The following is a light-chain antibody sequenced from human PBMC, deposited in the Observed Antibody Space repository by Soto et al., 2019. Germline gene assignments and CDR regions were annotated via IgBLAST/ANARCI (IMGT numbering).Light chain of an antibody. CDR2: GAS. V-gene: IGKV3-15*01. CDR3: QQYNNWPPDRT. J-gene: IGKJ1*01. CDR1: QSVGSN. Sequence: EIVMTQSPATLSVSPGERATLSCRASQSVGSNLAWYQQKPGQAPRLLIYGASTRATGIPARFSGGGSGTEFTLTISSLQSEDFAIYFCQQYNNWPPDRTFGQGTKVEIK.